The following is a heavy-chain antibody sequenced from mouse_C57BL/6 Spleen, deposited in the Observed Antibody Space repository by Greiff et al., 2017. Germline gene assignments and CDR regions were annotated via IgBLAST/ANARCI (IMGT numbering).Heavy chain of an antibody. J-gene: IGHJ4*01. Sequence: QVQLKQPGAELVKPGASVKLSCKASGYTFTSYWMHWVKQRPGQGLEWIGMIHPNSGSTNYNEKFKSKATLTVDKSSSTAYMQLISLTSEDSAVYYCATYYSNYYYAMDYWGQGTSGTVSS. V-gene: IGHV1-64*01. CDR1: GYTFTSYW. CDR3: ATYYSNYYYAMDY. CDR2: IHPNSGST. D-gene: IGHD2-5*01.